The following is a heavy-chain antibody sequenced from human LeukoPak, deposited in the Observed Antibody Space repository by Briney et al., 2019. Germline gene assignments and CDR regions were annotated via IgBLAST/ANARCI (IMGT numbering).Heavy chain of an antibody. CDR1: GITFSSHS. J-gene: IGHJ4*02. V-gene: IGHV3-23*01. CDR2: ISGSGGNT. Sequence: GGSLRLSCVDSGITFSSHSMNWVRQAPGKGLEWVSVISGSGGNTYYADSVKGRFTISRDNSKNMLYLQMNSLRAEDTAVYYCAKKGYYDGSGYYMYYFDHWGQGTLVTVSS. D-gene: IGHD3-22*01. CDR3: AKKGYYDGSGYYMYYFDH.